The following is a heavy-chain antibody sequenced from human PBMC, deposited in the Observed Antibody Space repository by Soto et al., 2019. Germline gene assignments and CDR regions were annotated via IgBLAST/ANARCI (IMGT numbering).Heavy chain of an antibody. J-gene: IGHJ6*02. CDR3: ARMNVDSYQFYYAMDG. CDR1: GFSLTTGKMG. Sequence: ESGPTLVNPTETLTLTCTVSGFSLTTGKMGVSWIRQPPGKALEWLAHIFSDNERSYSTSLQGRLTISKDTSGSQVVLSMTNVDPVDTATYYCARMNVDSYQFYYAMDGWGQGTTGTVSS. CDR2: IFSDNER. V-gene: IGHV2-26*01. D-gene: IGHD4-17*01.